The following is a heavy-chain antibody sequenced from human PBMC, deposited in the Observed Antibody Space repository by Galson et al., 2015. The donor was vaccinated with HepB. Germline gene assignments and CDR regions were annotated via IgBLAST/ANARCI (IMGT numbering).Heavy chain of an antibody. V-gene: IGHV6-1*01. CDR1: GDSVSSNSAT. D-gene: IGHD6-19*01. Sequence: CAISGDSVSSNSATWDWFRQSPSRGLEWLGRTHYRSKWYNDYAPFMKSRVIINPDTSMHQFSLQLNNLRADDTAVYFCAKSKDSGWSYNAFDIWGQGTMVTVSS. CDR3: AKSKDSGWSYNAFDI. CDR2: THYRSKWYN. J-gene: IGHJ3*02.